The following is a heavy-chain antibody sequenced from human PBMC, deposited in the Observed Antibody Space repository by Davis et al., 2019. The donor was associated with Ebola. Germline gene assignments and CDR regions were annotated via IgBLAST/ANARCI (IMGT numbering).Heavy chain of an antibody. V-gene: IGHV4-31*03. CDR2: IYYSGST. CDR3: ARRPHLSSGYLVRYFDY. J-gene: IGHJ4*02. D-gene: IGHD3-22*01. CDR1: GGSISSGGYY. Sequence: SETLSLTCTVSGGSISSGGYYWSWIRQHPGKGLEWIGYIYYSGSTYYNPSLKSRFTISVDTSKNQFSLKLSSVTAADTAVYYCARRPHLSSGYLVRYFDYWGQGTLVTVSS.